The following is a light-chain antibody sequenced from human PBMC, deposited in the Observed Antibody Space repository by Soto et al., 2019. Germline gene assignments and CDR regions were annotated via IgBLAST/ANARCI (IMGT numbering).Light chain of an antibody. V-gene: IGKV3-11*01. Sequence: EIVLTQAPDTLTWSPGERATLSCWASHSVTTHLAWFQQRPGQTPRVLIYDASTRAPGIQARFSGRGSGADFTLTIRSLEPEDFAVYYCXQRSDSITFGQGTRLEIK. CDR2: DAS. CDR1: HSVTTH. J-gene: IGKJ5*01. CDR3: XQRSDSIT.